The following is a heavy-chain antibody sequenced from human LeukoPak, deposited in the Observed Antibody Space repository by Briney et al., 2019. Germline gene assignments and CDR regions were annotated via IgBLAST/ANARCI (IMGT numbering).Heavy chain of an antibody. Sequence: GRSLRLSCAASGFTFSSYGMHWVRQAPGKGLEWVAVIWYDGSNKYYADSVKGRFTISRDNSKNTLYLQMNSLRAEDTAVYYCARDNQQLWLDYWGQGTLVTVSS. D-gene: IGHD5-18*01. J-gene: IGHJ4*02. CDR1: GFTFSSYG. CDR2: IWYDGSNK. CDR3: ARDNQQLWLDY. V-gene: IGHV3-33*01.